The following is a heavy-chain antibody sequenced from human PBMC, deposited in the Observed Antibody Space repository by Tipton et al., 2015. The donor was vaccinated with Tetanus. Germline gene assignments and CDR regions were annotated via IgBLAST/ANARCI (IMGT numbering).Heavy chain of an antibody. CDR3: ARATDPSGWTYFDF. J-gene: IGHJ4*02. CDR1: GYTFINHN. Sequence: QSGPEVKKPGASVKVSCQASGYTFINHNMHWVRQAPGQGLEWMGIIIPSGGTTRHAQKFQGRVTITRDTATSTVYMELSSLTSQDTAVYYCARATDPSGWTYFDFWGQGTLVPVSP. D-gene: IGHD6-19*01. CDR2: IIPSGGTT. V-gene: IGHV1-46*01.